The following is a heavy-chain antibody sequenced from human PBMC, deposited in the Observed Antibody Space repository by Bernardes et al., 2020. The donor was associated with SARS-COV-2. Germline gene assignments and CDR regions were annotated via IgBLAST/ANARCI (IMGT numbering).Heavy chain of an antibody. Sequence: GESLKISCEGSGYSFSSYWIGWVRQMPGKGLEWMGIIYPFDSDTTYSPSFQGQVTIPADRSINTAYLQWSSLKASDPAMYYCSRHGHYDIGFTGAFDFWGQVTLVTVAS. CDR3: SRHGHYDIGFTGAFDF. J-gene: IGHJ3*01. V-gene: IGHV5-51*01. CDR1: GYSFSSYW. D-gene: IGHD3-9*01. CDR2: IYPFDSDT.